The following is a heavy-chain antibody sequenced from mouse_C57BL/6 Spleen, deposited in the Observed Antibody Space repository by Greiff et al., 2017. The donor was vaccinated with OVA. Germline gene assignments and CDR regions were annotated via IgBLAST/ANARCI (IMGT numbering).Heavy chain of an antibody. CDR2: INPSTGGT. D-gene: IGHD1-1*01. V-gene: IGHV1-42*01. Sequence: VQLQQSGPELVKPGASVKISCKASGYSFTGYYMNWVKQSPEKSLEWIGEINPSTGGTTYNQKFKAKATLTVDKSSSTAYMQLKSLTSEDSAVYYCAFITTAWGQGTLVTVSA. CDR1: GYSFTGYY. J-gene: IGHJ3*01. CDR3: AFITTA.